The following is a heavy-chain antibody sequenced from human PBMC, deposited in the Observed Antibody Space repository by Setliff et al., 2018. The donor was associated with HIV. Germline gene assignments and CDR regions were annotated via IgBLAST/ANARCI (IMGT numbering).Heavy chain of an antibody. CDR2: IEEDGSET. V-gene: IGHV3-7*01. CDR3: ARDATRGGDFDF. D-gene: IGHD1-26*01. J-gene: IGHJ4*02. CDR1: GFTFSNFW. Sequence: GGSLRLSCATSGFTFSNFWMKWVRQAPGKGLEWVANIEEDGSETFYVDSVKGRFTMSRDNAKNLVYLEMNSLKVEDTAVYYCARDATRGGDFDFWGQGTLVTVSS.